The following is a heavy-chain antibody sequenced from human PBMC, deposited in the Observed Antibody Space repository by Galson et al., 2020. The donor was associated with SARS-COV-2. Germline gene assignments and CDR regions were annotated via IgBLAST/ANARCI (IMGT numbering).Heavy chain of an antibody. J-gene: IGHJ3*02. Sequence: SETLSLTCTVSGGSVSSTSYYWGWIRQPPGKGLEWIGSIYYSGNTYYNPSLKSRGTISVDTSKNQFSLKLSSVTAADTAVYYCASQYRSSCGPRFACDIWGQGTMVTVSS. V-gene: IGHV4-39*01. CDR2: IYYSGNT. CDR3: ASQYRSSCGPRFACDI. CDR1: GGSVSSTSYY. D-gene: IGHD6-13*01.